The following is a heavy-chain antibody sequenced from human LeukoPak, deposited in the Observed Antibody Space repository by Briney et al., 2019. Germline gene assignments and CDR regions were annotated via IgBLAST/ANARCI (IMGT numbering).Heavy chain of an antibody. J-gene: IGHJ4*02. CDR1: GFTFSSYA. CDR2: ISGSGGST. D-gene: IGHD1-26*01. Sequence: GGSLRLSCAAPGFTFSSYAMSWFRQAPGKGLEWVSAISGSGGSTYYADSVKGRFTISRDNSKNTLYLQMNSLRAEDTAVYYCAKRSQEGMYSGSPFDYWGQGTLVTVSS. V-gene: IGHV3-23*01. CDR3: AKRSQEGMYSGSPFDY.